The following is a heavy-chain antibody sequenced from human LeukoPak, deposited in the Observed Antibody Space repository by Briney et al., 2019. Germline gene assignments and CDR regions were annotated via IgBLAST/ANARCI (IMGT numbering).Heavy chain of an antibody. V-gene: IGHV1-2*02. CDR3: ARVGRRYCSSTSCYTRRGVYYYMDV. Sequence: ASVKVSCKASGYTLTGYYMHWVRQAPGQGLEWMGWINPNSGGTNYAQKFQGRVTMTRDTSISTAYMELSRLRSDGTAVYYCARVGRRYCSSTSCYTRRGVYYYMDVWGKGTTVTVSS. CDR2: INPNSGGT. CDR1: GYTLTGYY. J-gene: IGHJ6*03. D-gene: IGHD2-2*02.